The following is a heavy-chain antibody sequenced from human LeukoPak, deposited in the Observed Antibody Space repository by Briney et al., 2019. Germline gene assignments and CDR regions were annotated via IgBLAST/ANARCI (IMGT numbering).Heavy chain of an antibody. CDR1: GGAFSGYY. CDR2: IDQSGST. D-gene: IGHD3-16*01. CDR3: ARALGYYYYYYGMDV. V-gene: IGHV4-34*01. Sequence: SETLSLTCAVHGGAFSGYYWSWIRQSPGKGLEWIGKIDQSGSTNYNPSLRSRVTISVDTSNNQFSLKLTSVTAGGTAVYYCARALGYYYYYYGMDVWGQGTTVTVSS. J-gene: IGHJ6*02.